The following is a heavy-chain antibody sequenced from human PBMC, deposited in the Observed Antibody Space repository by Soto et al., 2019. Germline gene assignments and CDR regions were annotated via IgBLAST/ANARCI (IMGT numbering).Heavy chain of an antibody. CDR2: IYPSDSDT. V-gene: IGHV5-51*01. CDR3: ARRRDLQLWSALYYFDY. Sequence: LGASLKISCKGSGYSFTSYWIGWVRQMPGKGLEWMGIIYPSDSDTRYSPSFQGQVTISADKSINTAYLQWSSLKASDTAMYYCARRRDLQLWSALYYFDYWGQGALVTVSS. CDR1: GYSFTSYW. J-gene: IGHJ4*02. D-gene: IGHD5-18*01.